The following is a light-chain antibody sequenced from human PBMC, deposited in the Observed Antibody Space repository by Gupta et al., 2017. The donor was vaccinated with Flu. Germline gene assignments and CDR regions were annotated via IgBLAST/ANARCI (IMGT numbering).Light chain of an antibody. CDR3: QSYDSSLSGGV. CDR1: SSSIGAGYD. CDR2: GNS. V-gene: IGLV1-40*01. Sequence: VSSRCPGSSSSIGAGYDVHWYQQLPGTAPKLLIYGNSNRPSGVPDRFSGSKSGTTASLAITGLQAEDEADYYCQSYDSSLSGGVFGGGTKLTVL. J-gene: IGLJ3*02.